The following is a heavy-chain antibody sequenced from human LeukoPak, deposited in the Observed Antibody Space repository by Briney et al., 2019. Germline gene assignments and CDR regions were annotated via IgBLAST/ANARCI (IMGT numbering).Heavy chain of an antibody. J-gene: IGHJ3*02. CDR2: INTNTGNP. D-gene: IGHD1-7*01. V-gene: IGHV7-4-1*02. CDR1: GYTFTNYT. CDR3: ARNTPSENENYLDGFDI. Sequence: ASVKVSCKASGYTFTNYTMNWVRQAPGQGLEWMGWINTNTGNPTYAQGFTGRFVFSLDTSVSTAYLQISSLKAEDTAIYYCARNTPSENENYLDGFDIWGQGTMVTVFS.